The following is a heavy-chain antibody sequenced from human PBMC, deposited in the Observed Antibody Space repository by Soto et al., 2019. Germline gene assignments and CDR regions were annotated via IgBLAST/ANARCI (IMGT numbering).Heavy chain of an antibody. CDR3: ARVKGSGYHNWFDP. CDR1: GYTFTSYD. D-gene: IGHD3-22*01. CDR2: ISAYNGNT. V-gene: IGHV1-18*01. Sequence: ASVKVSCKASGYTFTSYDINWVRQAPGQGLEWMGWISAYNGNTNYAQKLQGRVTMTTDTSTSTAYMELRSLRSDDTAVYYCARVKGSGYHNWFDPWGQGTLVTVSS. J-gene: IGHJ5*02.